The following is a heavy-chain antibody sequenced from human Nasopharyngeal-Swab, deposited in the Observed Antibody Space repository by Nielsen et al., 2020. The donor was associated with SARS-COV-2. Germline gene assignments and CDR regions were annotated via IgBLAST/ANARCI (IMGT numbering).Heavy chain of an antibody. CDR3: ARDLGYVSPGGYFYYQGMDV. CDR1: GFTFSSYW. J-gene: IGHJ6*02. CDR2: IKQDGRET. D-gene: IGHD6-13*01. Sequence: GESLKISCAAPGFTFSSYWMSWVRQAPGNGLEWVANIKQDGRETYYVGSVRGRFTISRDNADNSLYLQMNSLGAEDTALYYCARDLGYVSPGGYFYYQGMDVWGPGTTVTVSS. V-gene: IGHV3-7*01.